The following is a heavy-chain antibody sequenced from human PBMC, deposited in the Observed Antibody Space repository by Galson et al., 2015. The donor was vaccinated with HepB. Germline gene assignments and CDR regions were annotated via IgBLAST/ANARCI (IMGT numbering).Heavy chain of an antibody. J-gene: IGHJ2*01. V-gene: IGHV1-69*13. CDR2: IIPIFGTA. Sequence: SVKVSCKASGGTFSSYAISWVRQAPGQGLEWMGGIIPIFGTANYAQKFQGRVTITADESTSTAYMELSSLRSEDTAVYYCARELYSSSSGRYFDLWGRGTLVTVSS. CDR1: GGTFSSYA. CDR3: ARELYSSSSGRYFDL. D-gene: IGHD6-6*01.